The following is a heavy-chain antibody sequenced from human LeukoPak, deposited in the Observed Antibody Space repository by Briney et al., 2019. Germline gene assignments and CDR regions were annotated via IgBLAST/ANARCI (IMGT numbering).Heavy chain of an antibody. Sequence: SGGSLRLSCAASGFTFSSYGMHWVRQAPGKGLEWVAVISYDGSNKYYADSVKGRFTISRDNSKNTLYLQMNSLRAEDTAVYYCAKEYAGNSKDWFDPWGQGTLVTVSS. CDR2: ISYDGSNK. D-gene: IGHD4-23*01. CDR1: GFTFSSYG. J-gene: IGHJ5*02. V-gene: IGHV3-30*18. CDR3: AKEYAGNSKDWFDP.